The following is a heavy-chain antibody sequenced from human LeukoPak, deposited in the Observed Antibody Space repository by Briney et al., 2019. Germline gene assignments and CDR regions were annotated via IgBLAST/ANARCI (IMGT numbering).Heavy chain of an antibody. CDR3: AKTPNYYYDSSGYYYFDY. CDR1: GFTFSSYG. CDR2: IWYDGSNK. D-gene: IGHD3-22*01. V-gene: IGHV3-33*06. J-gene: IGHJ4*02. Sequence: GGSLRLSCAASGFTFSSYGMHWVRQAPGKGLEWVAVIWYDGSNKYYADSVKGRFTISRDNSKNTLYLQMNSLRAEDTAVYYCAKTPNYYYDSSGYYYFDYWGQGTLVTVSS.